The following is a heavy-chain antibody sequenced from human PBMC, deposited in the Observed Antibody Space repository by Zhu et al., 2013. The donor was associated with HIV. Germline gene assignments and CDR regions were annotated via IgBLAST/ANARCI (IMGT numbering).Heavy chain of an antibody. Sequence: QVQLQESGPGLVKPSQTLFLTCTVSGDSISSGGYYWSWIRQYPGKGLEWIGYTFNSNYNPSLSSRVIISVDTSNNQVSLKLSSVTAADTAVYYCARERGRKVDYWGQGTLVTVSS. J-gene: IGHJ4*02. D-gene: IGHD1-26*01. CDR1: GDSISSGGYY. CDR3: ARERGRKVDY. V-gene: IGHV4-31*02. CDR2: TFNS.